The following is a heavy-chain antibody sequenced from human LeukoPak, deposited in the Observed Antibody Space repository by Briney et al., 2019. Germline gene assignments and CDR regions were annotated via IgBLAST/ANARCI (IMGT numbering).Heavy chain of an antibody. CDR3: ARDPGSGY. J-gene: IGHJ4*02. D-gene: IGHD3-10*01. Sequence: SVNVSCKASAGTFSSYAISGVRQAPGQGLESMGRIIPILGIANYAQKFQGRVTITADKSTSTAYMELSSLRSEDTAVYYCARDPGSGYWGQGTLVTVSS. CDR2: IIPILGIA. V-gene: IGHV1-69*04. CDR1: AGTFSSYA.